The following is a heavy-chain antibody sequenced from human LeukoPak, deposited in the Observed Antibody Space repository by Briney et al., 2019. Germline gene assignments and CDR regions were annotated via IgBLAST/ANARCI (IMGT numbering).Heavy chain of an antibody. CDR2: IYPGDSDT. CDR1: GYNFTSYW. CDR3: ARFRDGLLWFGELLYGLDS. V-gene: IGHV5-51*01. Sequence: GESLKISCKGSGYNFTSYWIGWVRQMPGKGLEWMGIIYPGDSDTRYSPSFQGQVTISADKSISTAYLQWSSLKASDTAMYYCARFRDGLLWFGELLYGLDSWGQGTLVTVSS. J-gene: IGHJ5*02. D-gene: IGHD3-10*01.